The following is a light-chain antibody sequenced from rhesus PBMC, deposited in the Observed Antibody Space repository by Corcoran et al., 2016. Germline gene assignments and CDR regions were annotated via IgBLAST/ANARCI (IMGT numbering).Light chain of an antibody. CDR2: DAS. CDR3: LQHNSYPLT. V-gene: IGKV1-28*03. CDR1: QGISSY. J-gene: IGKJ4*01. Sequence: DIQMTQSPSSLSASVGDTVTITCRASQGISSYLNWFQQKPGKAPKLLIYDASSLESGVPLRFSGSGSGTDFTLTIASLQPEDFSAYYCLQHNSYPLTFGGGTKVEIK.